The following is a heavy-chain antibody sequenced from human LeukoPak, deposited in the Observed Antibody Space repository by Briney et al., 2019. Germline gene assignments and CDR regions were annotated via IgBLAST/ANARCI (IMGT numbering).Heavy chain of an antibody. V-gene: IGHV3-23*01. J-gene: IGHJ4*02. D-gene: IGHD2-15*01. Sequence: GGSLRLSCAASGFTFSSYAMSWVRQAPGKGLEWVSAISGSGGSTYYADSVKGRFTTSRDNSKNTLYLQMNSLRAEDTAVYYCAKDRGLGYCSGGSCYSGSHWGQGTLVTVSS. CDR3: AKDRGLGYCSGGSCYSGSH. CDR1: GFTFSSYA. CDR2: ISGSGGST.